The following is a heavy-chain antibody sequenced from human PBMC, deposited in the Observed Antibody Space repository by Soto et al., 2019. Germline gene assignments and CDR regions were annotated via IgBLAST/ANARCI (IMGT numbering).Heavy chain of an antibody. D-gene: IGHD1-1*01. V-gene: IGHV3-74*01. Sequence: EVHLVESGGGLVQPGGSLRLSCAASGFNLGSYWMHWVRQAPGKGLVWVSRINDYGTTINYAESVEGRFTISRDDAKSEVDLQMNNLRDEDTAVYYCARGGLEPFDYWGQGALVTVSS. CDR1: GFNLGSYW. J-gene: IGHJ4*02. CDR2: INDYGTTI. CDR3: ARGGLEPFDY.